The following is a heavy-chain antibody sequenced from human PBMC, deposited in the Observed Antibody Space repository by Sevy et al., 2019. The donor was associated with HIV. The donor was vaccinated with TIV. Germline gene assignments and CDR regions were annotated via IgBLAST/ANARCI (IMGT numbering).Heavy chain of an antibody. Sequence: GGSLRLSCAASGFTFSTYAMSWVRQAPGKGLEWVSGIDKSGGKTYYADSVRGRFTVSRDNSKNTVFLQLNSLRVEDTAIYYCAKEWTHLSYWFGVFDYWGHGTRVTVSS. CDR3: AKEWTHLSYWFGVFDY. CDR2: IDKSGGKT. CDR1: GFTFSTYA. V-gene: IGHV3-23*01. D-gene: IGHD3-10*01. J-gene: IGHJ4*01.